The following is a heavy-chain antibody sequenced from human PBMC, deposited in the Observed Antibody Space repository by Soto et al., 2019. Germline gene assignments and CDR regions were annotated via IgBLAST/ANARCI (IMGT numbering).Heavy chain of an antibody. J-gene: IGHJ3*02. CDR1: GFTFSSYA. D-gene: IGHD3-3*01. V-gene: IGHV3-23*01. CDR3: AKGQRFLEWLCAFDI. Sequence: GGSLRLSCAASGFTFSSYAMSWVRQAPGKGLEWVSAISGSGGSTYYVDSVKGRFTISRDNSKNTLYLQMNSLRAEDTAVYYCAKGQRFLEWLCAFDIWGQGTMVTVSS. CDR2: ISGSGGST.